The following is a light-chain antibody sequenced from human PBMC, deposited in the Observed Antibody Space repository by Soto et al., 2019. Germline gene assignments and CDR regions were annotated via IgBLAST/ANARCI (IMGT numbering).Light chain of an antibody. CDR1: QDITRW. Sequence: DIQMTQSPSSVSASVGDRVTITCRASQDITRWLAWYQQKPGGAPRLLMYATSSLQSGIPSRFSGGASGTDFTLTIDSLQPEDFATYYCQHANSFPWTFGQGTKVEI. CDR2: ATS. J-gene: IGKJ1*01. V-gene: IGKV1-12*01. CDR3: QHANSFPWT.